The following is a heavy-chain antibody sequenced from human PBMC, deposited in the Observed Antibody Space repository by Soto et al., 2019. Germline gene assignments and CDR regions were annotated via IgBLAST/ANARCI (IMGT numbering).Heavy chain of an antibody. D-gene: IGHD6-6*01. CDR2: IYYSGST. J-gene: IGHJ4*02. Sequence: SETLSLTCTVSGGSISSSSYYWGWIRQPPGKGLEWIGSIYYSGSTYYNPSPKSRVTISVDTSKNQFSLKLSSVTAADTAVYYCATEYSSSSVRDYWGQGTLVTVSS. CDR1: GGSISSSSYY. CDR3: ATEYSSSSVRDY. V-gene: IGHV4-39*02.